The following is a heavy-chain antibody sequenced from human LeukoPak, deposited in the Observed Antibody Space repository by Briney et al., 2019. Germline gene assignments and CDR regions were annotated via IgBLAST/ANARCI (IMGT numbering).Heavy chain of an antibody. J-gene: IGHJ3*02. CDR1: GYSFSSYA. CDR3: ARQGEGGPRGYGAFDI. D-gene: IGHD3-10*01. Sequence: ASVKVSCKASGYSFSSYALTWVRQVPGQGLEWMGWITTNTGKPTYVFSLDTSVNTAYLQINSLKTEDTAVYYCARQGEGGPRGYGAFDIWGQGTMVTVSS. CDR2: ITTNTGKP. V-gene: IGHV7-4-1*02.